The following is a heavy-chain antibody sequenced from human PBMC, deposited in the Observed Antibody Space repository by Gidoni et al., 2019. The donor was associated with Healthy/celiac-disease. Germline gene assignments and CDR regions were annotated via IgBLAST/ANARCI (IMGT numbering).Heavy chain of an antibody. J-gene: IGHJ4*02. CDR2: IYHSGST. D-gene: IGHD3-3*01. V-gene: IGHV4-30-2*01. CDR1: GAPISRRVYP. Sequence: LQLQESGSGLVKPSQTLSLPRAFSGAPISRRVYPWSWIRQPPGKGLEWIGYIYHSGSTYYNPSLKSRVTIAVDRSKNQFSLKLRSVTAADTAVYYCARGVPPEPMWSGYSYYFDYWGQGTLVTVSS. CDR3: ARGVPPEPMWSGYSYYFDY.